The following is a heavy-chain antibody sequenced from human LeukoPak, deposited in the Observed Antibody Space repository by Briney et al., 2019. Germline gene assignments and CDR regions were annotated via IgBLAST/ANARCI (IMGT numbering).Heavy chain of an antibody. Sequence: GGSLRLSCAASGFTFSSYAMSWVRQAPGKGLEWVSAISGSGGSTHYADSVKGRFIISRDNSKNTLYLQMNSLRAEDTAVYYCAKDGSYQAGSIDYWGQGTLVTVSS. CDR1: GFTFSSYA. CDR3: AKDGSYQAGSIDY. J-gene: IGHJ4*02. V-gene: IGHV3-23*01. D-gene: IGHD1-26*01. CDR2: ISGSGGST.